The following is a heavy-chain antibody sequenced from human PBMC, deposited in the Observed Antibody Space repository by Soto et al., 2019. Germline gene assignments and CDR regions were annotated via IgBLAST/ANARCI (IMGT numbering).Heavy chain of an antibody. CDR1: GGSISSYY. J-gene: IGHJ3*02. CDR2: IYYSGST. Sequence: PSETLSLTCTVSGGSISSYYWSWIRQPPGKGLEWIGYIYYSGSTNYNPSLKSRVTISVDTSKNQFSLKLSSVTAADTAVYYCARETRGGPGRDAFDIWGQGTMVT. D-gene: IGHD1-1*01. V-gene: IGHV4-59*01. CDR3: ARETRGGPGRDAFDI.